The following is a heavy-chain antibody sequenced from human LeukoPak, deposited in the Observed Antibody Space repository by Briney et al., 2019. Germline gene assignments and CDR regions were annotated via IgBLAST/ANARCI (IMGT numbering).Heavy chain of an antibody. CDR1: GFTVTNNY. CDR2: IYSGTST. V-gene: IGHV3-53*01. Sequence: GGSLRLSCAASGFTVTNNYMSWVRQAPGKGLEWVSVIYSGTSTYYADSVKGRFTISRDNSNNTLYLQMNSLRAEDPAMYYCTRGEGYNYGYIDYWGQGTLVTVSS. J-gene: IGHJ4*02. D-gene: IGHD5-18*01. CDR3: TRGEGYNYGYIDY.